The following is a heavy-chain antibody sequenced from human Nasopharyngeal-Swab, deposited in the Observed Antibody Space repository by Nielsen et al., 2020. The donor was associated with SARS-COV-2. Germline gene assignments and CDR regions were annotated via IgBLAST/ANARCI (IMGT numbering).Heavy chain of an antibody. D-gene: IGHD3-3*01. CDR3: AKDFRHNYDYWSGYFTN. CDR2: ISGSGLRT. J-gene: IGHJ4*02. V-gene: IGHV3-23*01. CDR1: GFTFSSCA. Sequence: GGPLRLSCVASGFTFSSCALTWFRQVPGRGLQWPQPISGSGLRTYYADSVKGRFTIPRDNSQNTLYLQMNSLRAEDTAVYYCAKDFRHNYDYWSGYFTNWGQGTLVTVSS.